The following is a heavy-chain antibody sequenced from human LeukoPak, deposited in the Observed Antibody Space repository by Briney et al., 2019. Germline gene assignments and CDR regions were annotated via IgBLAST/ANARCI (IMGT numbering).Heavy chain of an antibody. D-gene: IGHD6-19*01. J-gene: IGHJ4*02. V-gene: IGHV1-69*05. Sequence: SVKVSCKASGGTFSSYAISWVRQAPGQGLEWMGGIIPIFGTANYAQKFQGRVTITTDESTSTAYMELSSLRSDHTAVYYCAVSSGWYHSSFDYWGQGTLVTVSS. CDR1: GGTFSSYA. CDR2: IIPIFGTA. CDR3: AVSSGWYHSSFDY.